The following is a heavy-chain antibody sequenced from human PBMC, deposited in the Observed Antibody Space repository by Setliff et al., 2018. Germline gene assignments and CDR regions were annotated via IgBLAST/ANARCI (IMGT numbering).Heavy chain of an antibody. D-gene: IGHD1-20*01. V-gene: IGHV4-34*01. CDR2: IHPTEGA. CDR3: SRGQDNSKVGHD. J-gene: IGHJ4*02. Sequence: SEALSLTCAVDRGSFSNFYLTWIRQSPGKGLEWIGEIHPTEGAKYNPSLQSRVTMSVDTSSKQHSLKLTSVTAADTAMYYCSRGQDNSKVGHDWGQGTLVTVSS. CDR1: RGSFSNFY.